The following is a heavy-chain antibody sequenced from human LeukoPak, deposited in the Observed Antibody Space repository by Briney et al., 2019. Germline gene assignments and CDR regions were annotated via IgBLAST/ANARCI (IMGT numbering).Heavy chain of an antibody. J-gene: IGHJ4*02. D-gene: IGHD2-21*02. CDR3: ARAGDQYYFDY. CDR1: GGSISSGGYY. V-gene: IGHV4-31*03. Sequence: SETPSLTCTVSGGSISSGGYYWSWIRQHPGKGLEWIGYIYYSGSTYYNPSLKSRVTISVDTSKNQFSLKLSSVTAADTAVYYCARAGDQYYFDYWGQGTLVTVSS. CDR2: IYYSGST.